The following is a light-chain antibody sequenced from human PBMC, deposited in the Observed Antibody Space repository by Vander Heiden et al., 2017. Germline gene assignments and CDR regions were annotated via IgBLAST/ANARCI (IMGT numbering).Light chain of an antibody. J-gene: IGKJ5*01. CDR1: QSISSY. V-gene: IGKV1-39*01. CDR3: QQCESTPKT. CDR2: AAS. Sequence: DIQMTQSPCPLSASVGDRVTIPCRASQSISSYLNWYQQKPGKAPKLLIYAASSLQSGVPSRFSGSGSGTDFTLTISSLQPEDFATYYCQQCESTPKTFGQGTRLEIK.